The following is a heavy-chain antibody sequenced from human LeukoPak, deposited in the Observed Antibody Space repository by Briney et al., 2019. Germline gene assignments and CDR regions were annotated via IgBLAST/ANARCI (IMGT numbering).Heavy chain of an antibody. CDR1: GFTFSSYG. J-gene: IGHJ4*02. Sequence: GGSLRLSCAASGFTFSSYGMHWVRQAPGKGLEWVTVIWYDGSNKYYADSVKGRFTISRDNSKNTLYLQMNSLRAEDTAVYYCAKKSPDSSGNPAYDWGQGTLVTVSS. CDR2: IWYDGSNK. V-gene: IGHV3-33*06. CDR3: AKKSPDSSGNPAYD. D-gene: IGHD4-23*01.